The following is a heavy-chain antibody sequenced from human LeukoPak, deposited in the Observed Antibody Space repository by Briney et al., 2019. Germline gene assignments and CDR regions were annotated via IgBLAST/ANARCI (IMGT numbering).Heavy chain of an antibody. CDR1: GYSFTSYW. Sequence: GESLKISCKGSGYSFTSYWISWVRQMPRKGLEWMGRIDPSDSYTNYSPSFQGHVTISADKSISTAYLQWSSLKASDTAMYYCARQGDCSSTSCSWYFDYWGQGTLVTVSS. CDR2: IDPSDSYT. CDR3: ARQGDCSSTSCSWYFDY. J-gene: IGHJ4*02. V-gene: IGHV5-10-1*01. D-gene: IGHD2-2*01.